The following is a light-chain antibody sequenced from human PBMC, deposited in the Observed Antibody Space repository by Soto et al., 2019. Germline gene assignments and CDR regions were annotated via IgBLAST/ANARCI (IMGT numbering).Light chain of an antibody. CDR2: GAS. Sequence: EIVLTQSPGTLSLSPGERATLSCRASQRVTSDFLAWYQQKPGQAPSLLLYGASNRATGVPDRFSGSGSGTDVTRTISRLEPEDFAVYHCQQYGRSPPTFGGGTKVGVK. V-gene: IGKV3-20*01. J-gene: IGKJ4*01. CDR3: QQYGRSPPT. CDR1: QRVTSDF.